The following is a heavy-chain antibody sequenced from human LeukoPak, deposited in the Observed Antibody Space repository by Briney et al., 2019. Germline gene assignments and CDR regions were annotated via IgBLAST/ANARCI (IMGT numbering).Heavy chain of an antibody. CDR2: ISSSSSTI. CDR3: ARESPNSSSWYTDAFDI. J-gene: IGHJ3*02. CDR1: GFTFSSYW. Sequence: GGSLRLSCAASGFTFSSYWMSWVRQAPGKGLEWVSYISSSSSTIYYADSVKGRFIISRDNAKNSLYLQMNSLRAEDTAVYYCARESPNSSSWYTDAFDIWGQGTMVTVSS. D-gene: IGHD6-13*01. V-gene: IGHV3-48*01.